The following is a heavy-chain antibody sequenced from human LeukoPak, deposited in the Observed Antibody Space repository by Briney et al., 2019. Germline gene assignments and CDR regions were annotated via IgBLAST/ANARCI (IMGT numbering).Heavy chain of an antibody. V-gene: IGHV3-74*01. CDR2: INSDGSIV. CDR1: GFTFNTYW. Sequence: GGSLRLSCAASGFTFNTYWMYWVRQAPGQGLVWVSHINSDGSIVNYGDSVKGRVTISRDNAKHTLYLQMNSLRADDTALYFCSRGRNWDDGDYWGQGTLVTVSS. D-gene: IGHD1-1*01. CDR3: SRGRNWDDGDY. J-gene: IGHJ4*02.